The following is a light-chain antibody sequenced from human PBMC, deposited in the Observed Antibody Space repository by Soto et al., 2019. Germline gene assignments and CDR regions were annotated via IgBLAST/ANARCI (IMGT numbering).Light chain of an antibody. V-gene: IGLV1-40*01. Sequence: QSVLTQPPSVSGAPGQRVSISCTGSSSNIGAGYDVHWYQHLPGTAPKLLIYANNNRPSGVPDRFSGSKSGTSASLAITGLQAEDEADYYCSSYTSSTTYTYVFGTGTKVTVL. CDR3: SSYTSSTTYTYV. CDR1: SSNIGAGYD. CDR2: ANN. J-gene: IGLJ1*01.